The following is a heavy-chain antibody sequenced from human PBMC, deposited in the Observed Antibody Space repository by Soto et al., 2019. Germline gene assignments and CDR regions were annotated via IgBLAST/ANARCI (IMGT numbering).Heavy chain of an antibody. Sequence: EVQLVESGGDLVQPGGSLRLSCATSGFTLSDHYVDWVRQAPGKGLEWVARTRDRANGLTTEYPASVKGRFTVSRDDSEKSVYLQLNSLKTEDTAVYYCTRSTAGIGTFDYGGQGTRFIFSP. J-gene: IGHJ4*02. D-gene: IGHD1-1*01. CDR3: TRSTAGIGTFDY. V-gene: IGHV3-72*01. CDR2: TRDRANGLTT. CDR1: GFTLSDHY.